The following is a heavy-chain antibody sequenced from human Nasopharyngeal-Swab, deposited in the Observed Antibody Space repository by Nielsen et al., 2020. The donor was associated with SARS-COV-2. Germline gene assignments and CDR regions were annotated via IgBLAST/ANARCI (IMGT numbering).Heavy chain of an antibody. D-gene: IGHD2-2*01. J-gene: IGHJ5*02. CDR1: GFTFSSYS. V-gene: IGHV3-21*01. CDR2: ISSSSSYI. Sequence: GESLKISCAASGFTFSSYSMNWVRQAPGKGLEWVSSISSSSSYIYYADSVKGRFTISRDNAKNSLYLQMNSLRAEDTAVYYCARESPKYCSSTSCYYNWFDPWGQGTLVTVSS. CDR3: ARESPKYCSSTSCYYNWFDP.